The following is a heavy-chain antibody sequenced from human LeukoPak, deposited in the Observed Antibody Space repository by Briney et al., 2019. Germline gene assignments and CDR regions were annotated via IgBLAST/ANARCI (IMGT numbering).Heavy chain of an antibody. CDR3: ARHSPFYYDSSGYRAFDI. J-gene: IGHJ3*02. V-gene: IGHV4-34*01. D-gene: IGHD3-22*01. CDR1: GGSFSGYY. Sequence: SETLSLTCAVSGGSFSGYYWSWIRQPPGKGLEWIGEINHSGSTNYNPSLKSRITISVDTSKNQFSLKLSSVTAADTAVYYCARHSPFYYDSSGYRAFDIWGQGTMLTVSS. CDR2: INHSGST.